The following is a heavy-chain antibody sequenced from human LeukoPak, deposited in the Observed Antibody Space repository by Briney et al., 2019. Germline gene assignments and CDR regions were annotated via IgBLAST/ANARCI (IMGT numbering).Heavy chain of an antibody. CDR2: IYYRGNT. Sequence: SETLSLTCTVSGGSISSSPYYWAWIHQPPGRGLEWIGSIYYRGNTYHNPSLKSRVTISVDTSKNQFSLSVISVTAADTAVYFCARPTTGPATQGYDSWGQGILVTVAS. V-gene: IGHV4-39*01. CDR1: GGSISSSPYY. J-gene: IGHJ4*02. CDR3: ARPTTGPATQGYDS. D-gene: IGHD1-1*01.